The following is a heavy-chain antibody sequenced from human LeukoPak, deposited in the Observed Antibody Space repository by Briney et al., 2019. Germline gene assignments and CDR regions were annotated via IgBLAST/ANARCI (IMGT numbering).Heavy chain of an antibody. CDR3: ARDIRAVGVTLYFDY. CDR1: GFTFSIYA. Sequence: GGSLRLSCAASGFTFSIYAMNWIRQTPGKGLEWLSYISGSGGDIHYADSVKGRFTISRDTAKNSLCLQMNSLRAEDTAMYYCARDIRAVGVTLYFDYWGQGILVTVTS. V-gene: IGHV3-11*01. CDR2: ISGSGGDI. D-gene: IGHD1-26*01. J-gene: IGHJ4*02.